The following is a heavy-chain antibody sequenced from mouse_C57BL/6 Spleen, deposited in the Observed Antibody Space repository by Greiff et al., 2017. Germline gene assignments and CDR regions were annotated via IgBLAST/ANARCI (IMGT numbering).Heavy chain of an antibody. D-gene: IGHD3-2*02. CDR2: IYPGDGDT. J-gene: IGHJ2*01. V-gene: IGHV1-80*01. Sequence: QVQLKQSGAELVKPGASVKISCKASGYAFSSYWMNWVKQRPGKGLEWIGQIYPGDGDTNYNGKFKGKATLTADKSSSTAYMQLSSLTSEDAAVDFCARTQAQALAFEYGGQGTTLTVSA. CDR1: GYAFSSYW. CDR3: ARTQAQALAFEY.